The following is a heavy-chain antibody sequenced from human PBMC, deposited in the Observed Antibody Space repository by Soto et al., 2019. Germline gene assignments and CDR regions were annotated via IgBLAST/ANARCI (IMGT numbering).Heavy chain of an antibody. D-gene: IGHD4-4*01. CDR1: GFTFSSFG. CDR3: AKAATITTLYNFDF. Sequence: GGSLRLSCAASGFTFSSFGMNWVRQAPGKGLEWVSLISDSGGSTYHADSVKGRFTISRDNSKNTLYLQMNSLRAEDTAVYYCAKAATITTLYNFDFWGQGTLVTVSS. J-gene: IGHJ4*02. CDR2: ISDSGGST. V-gene: IGHV3-23*01.